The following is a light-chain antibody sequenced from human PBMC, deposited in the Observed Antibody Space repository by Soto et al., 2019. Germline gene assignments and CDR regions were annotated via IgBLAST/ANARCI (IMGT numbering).Light chain of an antibody. V-gene: IGKV3-20*01. Sequence: IVLTQSPGTLSLSPGERATLSCRASQSVSTSYLAGYQQPPGQAPRLLIYGASSRATGIPDRLSGSGSGADFTLTSSRVEPDDFAVYYCQQSGRVPLTFGGGTKVEIK. J-gene: IGKJ4*01. CDR3: QQSGRVPLT. CDR1: QSVSTSY. CDR2: GAS.